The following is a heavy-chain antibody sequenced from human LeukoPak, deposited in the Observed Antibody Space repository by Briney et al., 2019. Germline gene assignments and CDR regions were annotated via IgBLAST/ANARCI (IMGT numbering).Heavy chain of an antibody. CDR2: INEDGSIT. Sequence: GGSLILCCAVSGFTFRTYWMHWVRQVPGEGLVWVSRINEDGSITNYADSVKGRFSISRDNAKNTLYLQMNSLRAEDTAVYYCGRDLGGRSGYWGQGTLVTVSS. CDR1: GFTFRTYW. J-gene: IGHJ4*02. D-gene: IGHD1-26*01. V-gene: IGHV3-74*01. CDR3: GRDLGGRSGY.